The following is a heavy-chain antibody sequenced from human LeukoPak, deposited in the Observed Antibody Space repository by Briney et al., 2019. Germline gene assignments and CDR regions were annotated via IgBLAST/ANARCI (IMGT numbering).Heavy chain of an antibody. CDR2: IKSDGSSS. V-gene: IGHV3-74*01. D-gene: IGHD4-23*01. Sequence: PEMSLRLSCAASGFTFRNHGMHWVRQAPGKGLVWVSRIKSDGSSSTYADSVKGRFTISRDSAKNSLYLQMNTLRAEDTAVYYCVRDLDLGGYSSFEYWGQGTLVTVSS. CDR3: VRDLDLGGYSSFEY. J-gene: IGHJ4*02. CDR1: GFTFRNHG.